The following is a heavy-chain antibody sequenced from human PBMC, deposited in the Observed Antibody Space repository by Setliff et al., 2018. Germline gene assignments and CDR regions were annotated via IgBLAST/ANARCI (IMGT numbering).Heavy chain of an antibody. CDR3: ARDPDTAMESVEDY. CDR1: GFTFSNFA. CDR2: ISGSGDKT. D-gene: IGHD5-18*01. V-gene: IGHV3-23*01. J-gene: IGHJ4*02. Sequence: PGGSLRLSCAASGFTFSNFAMTWVRQAPGKGLEWVSGISGSGDKTYYADSVKGRFTISRDNSKNTLYLQMNSLRAEDTAVYYCARDPDTAMESVEDYWGQGTLVTVSS.